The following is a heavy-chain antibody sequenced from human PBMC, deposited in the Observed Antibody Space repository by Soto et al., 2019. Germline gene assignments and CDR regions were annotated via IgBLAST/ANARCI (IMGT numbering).Heavy chain of an antibody. CDR1: GFTFSSYS. J-gene: IGHJ6*02. D-gene: IGHD5-18*01. CDR2: ISSSSSTI. V-gene: IGHV3-48*02. CDR3: ASDPRHSYGGGYYGMDI. Sequence: GGSLRLSCAASGFTFSSYSMNWVRQAPGKGLEWVSYISSSSSTIYYADSVKGRFTISRDNAKNSLYLQMNSLRDEDTAVYYCASDPRHSYGGGYYGMDIWGQGTTVTVSS.